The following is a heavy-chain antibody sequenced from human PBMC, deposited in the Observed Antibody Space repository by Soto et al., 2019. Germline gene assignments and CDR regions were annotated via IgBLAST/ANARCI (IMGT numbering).Heavy chain of an antibody. Sequence: EVQLVESGGGLVQPGGSLRLSCAASGFTVSSNYMSWVRQAPGKGLEWVSVIYSGGSTYYADSVKGRFTISRDNSKNTLYLQMNSLRAEDTAVYYFARAPFDCGDAFDIWGQGTMVTVSS. CDR2: IYSGGST. CDR1: GFTVSSNY. CDR3: ARAPFDCGDAFDI. V-gene: IGHV3-66*01. J-gene: IGHJ3*02. D-gene: IGHD3-9*01.